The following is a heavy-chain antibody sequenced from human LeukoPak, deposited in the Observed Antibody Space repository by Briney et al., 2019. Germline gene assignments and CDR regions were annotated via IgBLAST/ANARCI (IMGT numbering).Heavy chain of an antibody. Sequence: SETLSLTCTVSGGSVSSGGYYWSWIRQHPGKGLEWIGYIYYSGSTYYNPSLKSRVTISVDTSKNQFSLKLSSVTAADTAVYYCARGKSAATRWFDPWGQGTLVTVSS. D-gene: IGHD2-2*01. V-gene: IGHV4-31*03. CDR1: GGSVSSGGYY. J-gene: IGHJ5*02. CDR2: IYYSGST. CDR3: ARGKSAATRWFDP.